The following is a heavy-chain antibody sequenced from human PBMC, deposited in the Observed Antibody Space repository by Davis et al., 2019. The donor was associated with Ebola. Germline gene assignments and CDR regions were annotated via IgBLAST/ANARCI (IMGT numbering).Heavy chain of an antibody. D-gene: IGHD6-19*01. J-gene: IGHJ6*02. CDR1: GGSFSGYY. CDR2: IHHSGST. V-gene: IGHV4-34*01. CDR3: ARGAKQWLATMDV. Sequence: SETLSLTCAVYGGSFSGYYWSWIRQPPGKGLEWIGEIHHSGSTNYNPSLTSRVTISVDTSKNQFSLTLSSVTAADTAVYYGARGAKQWLATMDVWGQGTTVTVSS.